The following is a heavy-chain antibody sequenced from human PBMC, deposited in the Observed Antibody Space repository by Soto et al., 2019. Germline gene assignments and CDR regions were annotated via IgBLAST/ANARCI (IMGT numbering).Heavy chain of an antibody. CDR1: GGTFSSYA. CDR2: IIPIFGTA. V-gene: IGHV1-69*13. J-gene: IGHJ4*02. D-gene: IGHD5-18*01. Sequence: GASVKVSCKASGGTFSSYAISWVRQAPGQGHEWMGGIIPIFGTANYAQKFQGRVTITADESTSTAYMELSSLRSEDTAVYYCAREDTAMGLYDYWGQGTLVTVSS. CDR3: AREDTAMGLYDY.